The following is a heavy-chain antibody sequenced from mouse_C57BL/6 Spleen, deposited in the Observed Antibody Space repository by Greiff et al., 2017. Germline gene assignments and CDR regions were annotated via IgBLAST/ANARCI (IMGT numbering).Heavy chain of an antibody. J-gene: IGHJ2*01. CDR2: INPSTGGT. V-gene: IGHV1-42*01. Sequence: VQLQQSGPELVKPGASVKISCKASGYSFTGYYMNWVKQSPEKSLEWIGEINPSTGGTTYNQKFKAKATLTVDKSSSTAYMQLKSLTSADSAVXYCTRWVGNSDYWGQDTILPVS. CDR3: TRWVGNSDY. D-gene: IGHD2-1*01. CDR1: GYSFTGYY.